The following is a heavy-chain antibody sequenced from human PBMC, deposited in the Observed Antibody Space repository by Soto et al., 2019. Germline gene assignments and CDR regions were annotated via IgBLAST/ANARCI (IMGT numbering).Heavy chain of an antibody. CDR1: GGSFSSSG. CDR3: ARDQSLRRQLFDY. CDR2: IIPIFVTS. V-gene: IGHV1-69*13. J-gene: IGHJ4*02. Sequence: SVKVSCKASGGSFSSSGISWVRQAPGQGLEWVGGIIPIFVTSHYAQKFQGRVTITADESTNTAYMELSSLRSEDTAVYYCARDQSLRRQLFDYWGQGTLVTVSS. D-gene: IGHD4-17*01.